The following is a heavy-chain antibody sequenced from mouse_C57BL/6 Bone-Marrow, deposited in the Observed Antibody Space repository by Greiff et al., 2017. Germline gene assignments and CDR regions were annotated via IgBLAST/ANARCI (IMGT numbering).Heavy chain of an antibody. CDR1: GYTFTSYW. Sequence: VQLQQPGAELVRPGSSVKLSCKASGYTFTSYWMDWVKQRPGQGLEWIGNIYPSDSETHYNQKFKDKATLTVDKSSSTAYMQLSSLTSEDSAVYYCARRRRAGYFDVWGTGTTVTVSS. CDR2: IYPSDSET. J-gene: IGHJ1*03. V-gene: IGHV1-61*01. CDR3: ARRRRAGYFDV.